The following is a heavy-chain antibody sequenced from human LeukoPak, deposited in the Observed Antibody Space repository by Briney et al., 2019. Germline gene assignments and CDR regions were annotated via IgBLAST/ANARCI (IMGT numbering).Heavy chain of an antibody. V-gene: IGHV3-30*18. CDR3: AKDRRPNSYSSGWLDY. CDR1: GFTFSSYG. Sequence: GGSLRLSCAASGFTFSSYGMHWVRQAPGKGLEWVAVISYDGSNKYYADSVKGRFTISRDNSKNTLYLQMNSLRAEDTAVYYCAKDRRPNSYSSGWLDYWGQGTLVTVSS. D-gene: IGHD6-25*01. CDR2: ISYDGSNK. J-gene: IGHJ4*02.